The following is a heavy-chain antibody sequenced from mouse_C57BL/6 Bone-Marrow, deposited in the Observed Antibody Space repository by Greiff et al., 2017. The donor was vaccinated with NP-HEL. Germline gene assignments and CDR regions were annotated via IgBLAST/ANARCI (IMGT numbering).Heavy chain of an antibody. CDR1: GFTFSSYG. Sequence: EVKLMESGGDLVKPGGSLKLSCAASGFTFSSYGMSWVRQTPDKRLEWVATISSGGSYTYYPDSVKGRFTISRDNAKNTLYLQMSSLKSEDTAMYYCAARDWYCDVWGTGTTVTVSS. CDR3: AARDWYCDV. CDR2: ISSGGSYT. V-gene: IGHV5-6*01. J-gene: IGHJ1*03.